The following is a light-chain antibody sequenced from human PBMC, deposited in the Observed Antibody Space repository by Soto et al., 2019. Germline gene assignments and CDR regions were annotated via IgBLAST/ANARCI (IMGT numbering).Light chain of an antibody. CDR1: QSVDTY. CDR2: DAS. CDR3: QQRSNWPPWT. J-gene: IGKJ3*01. V-gene: IGKV3-11*01. Sequence: EVVLTQSPATLPLSPGERATLSCRASQSVDTYLAWYQQKPGQPPRLLIYDASNRATGIPARFSGSGSGTDFTLTITTLEPEDFAVYYCQQRSNWPPWTFGPGTKV.